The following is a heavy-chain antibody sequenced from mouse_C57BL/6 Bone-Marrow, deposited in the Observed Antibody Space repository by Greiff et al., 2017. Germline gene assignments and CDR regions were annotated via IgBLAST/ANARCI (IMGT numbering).Heavy chain of an antibody. V-gene: IGHV5-6*01. CDR1: GFTFSSYG. J-gene: IGHJ1*03. CDR2: ISSGGSYT. Sequence: EVQLVESGGDLVKPGGSLKLSCAASGFTFSSYGMSWVRQTPDKRLEWVATISSGGSYTYYPDSVKGRFTISRDNAKNTLYLQMSSLKSEDTAMYYCARHEWLLWYFDVWGTGTKVTVSS. D-gene: IGHD2-3*01. CDR3: ARHEWLLWYFDV.